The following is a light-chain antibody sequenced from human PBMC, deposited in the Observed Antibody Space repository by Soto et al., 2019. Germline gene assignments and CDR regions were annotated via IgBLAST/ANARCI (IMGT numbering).Light chain of an antibody. CDR2: EVS. CDR1: SSDVGNYIY. J-gene: IGLJ1*01. Sequence: QSALTQPASVSGSPGQSITISCTGTSSDVGNYIYVSWFQHHPGKAPKLMIYEVSNRPSGVSNRFSASKSGNTASLTISGPQAEDEADYYCSSYTSNNTPFVFGTGTKVTVL. CDR3: SSYTSNNTPFV. V-gene: IGLV2-14*01.